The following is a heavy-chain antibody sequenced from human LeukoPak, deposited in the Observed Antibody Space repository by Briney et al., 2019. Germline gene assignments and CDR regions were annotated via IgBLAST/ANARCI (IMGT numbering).Heavy chain of an antibody. Sequence: ASVKVSCKASGYTFTSYDINWVRQATGRGLEWMGWMNPNSGNTGYAQKFQGRVTMTRNTSISTAYMELSSLRSEDTAVYYCARGRGYCSGGSCYFDYWGQGTLVTVSS. CDR2: MNPNSGNT. CDR3: ARGRGYCSGGSCYFDY. CDR1: GYTFTSYD. J-gene: IGHJ4*02. D-gene: IGHD2-15*01. V-gene: IGHV1-8*01.